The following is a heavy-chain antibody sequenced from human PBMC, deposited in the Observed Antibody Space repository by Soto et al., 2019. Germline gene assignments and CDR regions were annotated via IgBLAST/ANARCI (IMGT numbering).Heavy chain of an antibody. CDR3: ARHLEQAYDYIWGSQDAFDI. Sequence: PSETLSLTCTVSGGSISSSSYYWGWIRQPPGKGLEWIGEIYHSGSTNYNPSLKSRVTISVDKSKNQFSLKLSSVTAADTAVYYCARHLEQAYDYIWGSQDAFDIWGQGTMVTVSS. CDR2: IYHSGST. V-gene: IGHV4-39*01. D-gene: IGHD3-16*01. J-gene: IGHJ3*02. CDR1: GGSISSSSYY.